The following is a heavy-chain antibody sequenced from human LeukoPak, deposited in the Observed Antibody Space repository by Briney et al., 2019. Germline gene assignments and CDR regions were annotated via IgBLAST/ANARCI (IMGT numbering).Heavy chain of an antibody. Sequence: PSETLSLTCTVSGGSISSGSYYWSWIRQPAGKGLEWIGRIYTSGSTNYNPSLKSRVTISVDTSKNQFSLKLSSVTAADTAVYYCARAGYESTRYPPLLFYHMDVWGRGTTVIVSS. V-gene: IGHV4-61*02. CDR3: ARAGYESTRYPPLLFYHMDV. J-gene: IGHJ6*03. D-gene: IGHD3-22*01. CDR2: IYTSGST. CDR1: GGSISSGSYY.